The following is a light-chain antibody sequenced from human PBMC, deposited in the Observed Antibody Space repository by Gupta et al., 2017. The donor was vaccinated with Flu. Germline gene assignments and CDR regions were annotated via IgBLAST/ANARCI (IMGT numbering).Light chain of an antibody. J-gene: IGKJ4*01. CDR3: QQYNNWPLT. CDR1: QSVRGN. CDR2: GAS. Sequence: GERATLSCRASQSVRGNLAWYQQKPGQAPRLLIYGASSRATGIPARFSGSGSGTEFTLTISSPQSEDFEVYYCQQYNNWPLTVGGGTKVEIK. V-gene: IGKV3-15*01.